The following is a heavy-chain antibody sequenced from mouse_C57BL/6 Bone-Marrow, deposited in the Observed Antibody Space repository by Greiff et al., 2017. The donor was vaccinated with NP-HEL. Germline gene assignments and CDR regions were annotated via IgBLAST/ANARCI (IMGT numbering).Heavy chain of an antibody. CDR1: GYTFTSYW. D-gene: IGHD3-2*02. CDR3: ARGRQLRLP. J-gene: IGHJ2*01. CDR2: IYPGSGST. V-gene: IGHV1-55*01. Sequence: QVHVKQPGAELVKPGASVKMSCKASGYTFTSYWITWVKQRPGQGLEWIGDIYPGSGSTNYNEKFKSKATLTVDTSSSTAYMQLSSLTSEDSAVYYCARGRQLRLPWGQGTTLTVSS.